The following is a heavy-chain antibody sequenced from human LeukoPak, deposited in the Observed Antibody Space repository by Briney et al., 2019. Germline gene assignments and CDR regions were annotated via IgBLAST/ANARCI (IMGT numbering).Heavy chain of an antibody. J-gene: IGHJ5*02. CDR1: GYSISSGFY. CDR3: AREEVMVWFDP. V-gene: IGHV4-38-2*02. CDR2: IFHSGST. D-gene: IGHD2-21*01. Sequence: SETLSLTCSVSGYSISSGFYWGWIRQPPGKGLEWIGSIFHSGSTYYNSSVKSRVTISVDTSKNQFSLKLSSVTAADTAVYYCAREEVMVWFDPWGQGTLVTVSS.